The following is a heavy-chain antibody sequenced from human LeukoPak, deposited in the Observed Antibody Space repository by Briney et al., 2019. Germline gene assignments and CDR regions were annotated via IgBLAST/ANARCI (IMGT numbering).Heavy chain of an antibody. CDR3: ATSSSEGSTYYFDY. CDR1: GGTFSSYA. J-gene: IGHJ4*02. V-gene: IGHV1-69*04. D-gene: IGHD6-19*01. CDR2: IIPILGIA. Sequence: SVKVSCKAPGGTFSSYAISWVRQAPGQGLEWMGRIIPILGIANYAQKFQGRVTITADKSTSTAYMELSSLRSEDTAVYYCATSSSEGSTYYFDYWGQGTLVTVSS.